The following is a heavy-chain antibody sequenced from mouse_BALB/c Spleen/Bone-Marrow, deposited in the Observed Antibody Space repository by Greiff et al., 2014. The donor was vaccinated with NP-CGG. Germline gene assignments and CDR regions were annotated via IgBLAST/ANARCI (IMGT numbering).Heavy chain of an antibody. CDR1: GYTFTSYW. J-gene: IGHJ4*01. CDR2: IHPSNGRT. CDR3: ARGTARAMMDY. D-gene: IGHD3-2*01. V-gene: IGHV1S81*02. Sequence: QVQLQQSGTELVKPGASVKLSCKASGYTFTSYWIHWVKQRPGQGLEWIGEIHPSNGRTNYSEKFKTKATLTVDKSSTTAHMQLRSPTSEDSAVYYCARGTARAMMDYWGQGTSVTVSS.